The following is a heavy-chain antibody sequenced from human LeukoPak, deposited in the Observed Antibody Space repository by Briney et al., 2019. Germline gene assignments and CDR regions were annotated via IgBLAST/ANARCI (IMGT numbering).Heavy chain of an antibody. J-gene: IGHJ4*02. V-gene: IGHV3-30*18. CDR1: GFTFSSYG. CDR3: VKGGYSYGYVFDY. Sequence: GRALRLSCAASGFTFSSYGMHWVRQAPGKGLEWVAVISYDGSNKYYADSVKGRFTISRDNSKNTLYLQMSSLRAEDTAVYYCVKGGYSYGYVFDYWGQGTLVTVSS. CDR2: ISYDGSNK. D-gene: IGHD5-18*01.